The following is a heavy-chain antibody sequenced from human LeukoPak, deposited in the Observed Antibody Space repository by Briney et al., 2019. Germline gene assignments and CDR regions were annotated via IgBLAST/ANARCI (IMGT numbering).Heavy chain of an antibody. J-gene: IGHJ3*02. Sequence: GGSLRLSCAASGFTFSSYWMHWVRHAPGKGLVWVSRINTDGSSTSYADSVKGRFTISRDNSKNTLYLQMNSLRAEDTAVYYCAKVFRELIGAFDIWGQGTMVTVSS. V-gene: IGHV3-74*01. CDR3: AKVFRELIGAFDI. CDR2: INTDGSST. CDR1: GFTFSSYW. D-gene: IGHD1-7*01.